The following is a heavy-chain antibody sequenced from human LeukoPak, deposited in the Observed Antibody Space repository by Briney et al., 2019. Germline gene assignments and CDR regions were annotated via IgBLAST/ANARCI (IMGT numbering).Heavy chain of an antibody. V-gene: IGHV3-30*18. J-gene: IGHJ4*02. Sequence: HRGESLKISCAASGFTFSSYGMHWVLQAPGKGLEWVAVISYDGSNKHYADSVKGRFTISRDNSKNTLYLQMNSLRAEDTAVYYCAKDGQQLARYYFDYWGQGTLVTVSS. CDR3: AKDGQQLARYYFDY. CDR2: ISYDGSNK. CDR1: GFTFSSYG. D-gene: IGHD6-13*01.